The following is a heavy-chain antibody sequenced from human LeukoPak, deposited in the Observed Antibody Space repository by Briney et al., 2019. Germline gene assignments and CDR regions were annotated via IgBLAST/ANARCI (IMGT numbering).Heavy chain of an antibody. V-gene: IGHV3-23*01. CDR3: AKTCPLDSSSWSHGDY. CDR2: ISGSGDST. Sequence: GGSLRLSCAASGFTFSSYAMSWVRQAPGKGLEWVSAISGSGDSTYYGDSVKGRFTISRDNSKNTLYLQMNSLRAEDTAVYYCAKTCPLDSSSWSHGDYWGQGTLVTASS. D-gene: IGHD6-13*01. CDR1: GFTFSSYA. J-gene: IGHJ4*02.